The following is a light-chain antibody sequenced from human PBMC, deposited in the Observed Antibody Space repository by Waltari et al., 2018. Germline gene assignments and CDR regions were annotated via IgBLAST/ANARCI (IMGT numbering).Light chain of an antibody. V-gene: IGLV1-47*01. CDR2: RNN. Sequence: QSVLTQPPSASGTPGQRVIISCSGSSSNLRRTSVSWYQQLRGTAPKLLIYRNNQRPSGVPDRFSGSKSGTSSSLAISGLRSEDEADYYCATWDDRLSDYVFGTGTKVTAL. CDR1: SSNLRRTS. J-gene: IGLJ1*01. CDR3: ATWDDRLSDYV.